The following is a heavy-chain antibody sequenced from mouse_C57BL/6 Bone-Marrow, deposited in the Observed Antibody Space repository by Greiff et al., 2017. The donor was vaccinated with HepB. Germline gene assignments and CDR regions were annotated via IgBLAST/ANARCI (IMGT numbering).Heavy chain of an antibody. Sequence: EVKLVESGGGLVQPGGSMKLSCAASGFTFSDAWMDWVRQSPEKGLEWVAEIRNKANNHATYYAESVKGRFTISRDDSKSSVYLQMNSLRAEDTGIYYWTRCYGSRVWFAYWGQGTLVTVSA. D-gene: IGHD1-1*01. CDR1: GFTFSDAW. V-gene: IGHV6-6*01. J-gene: IGHJ3*01. CDR3: TRCYGSRVWFAY. CDR2: IRNKANNHAT.